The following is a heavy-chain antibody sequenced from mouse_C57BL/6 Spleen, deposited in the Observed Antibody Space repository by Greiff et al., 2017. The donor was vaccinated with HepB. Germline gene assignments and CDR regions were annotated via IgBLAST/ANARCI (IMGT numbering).Heavy chain of an antibody. Sequence: EVKLVESEGGLVQPGSSMKLSCTASGFTFSDYYMAWVRQVPEKGLEWVANINYDGSSTYYLDSLKSRFIISRDNAKNILYLQMSSLKSEDTATYYCARDQGVGNYDYAMDYWGQGTSVTVSS. J-gene: IGHJ4*01. CDR1: GFTFSDYY. D-gene: IGHD2-1*01. V-gene: IGHV5-16*01. CDR2: INYDGSST. CDR3: ARDQGVGNYDYAMDY.